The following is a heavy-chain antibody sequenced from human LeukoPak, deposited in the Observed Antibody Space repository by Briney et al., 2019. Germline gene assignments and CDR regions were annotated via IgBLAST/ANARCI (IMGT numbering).Heavy chain of an antibody. Sequence: PGGSLRLSYAASGFTFSSYAMSWVRQAPGKGLEWVSAISGSGGSTYYADSVKGRFTISRDNSKNTLYLQMNSLRAEDTAVYYCAKDLQRGYSYGYDYWGQGTLVTVSS. J-gene: IGHJ4*02. CDR2: ISGSGGST. D-gene: IGHD5-18*01. V-gene: IGHV3-23*01. CDR1: GFTFSSYA. CDR3: AKDLQRGYSYGYDY.